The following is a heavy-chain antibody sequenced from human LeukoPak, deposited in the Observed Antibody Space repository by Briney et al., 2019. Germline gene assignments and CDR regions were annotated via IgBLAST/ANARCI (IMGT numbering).Heavy chain of an antibody. D-gene: IGHD1-26*01. Sequence: GGSLRLSCAASGFTFNSCSMNWVRQAPGKGLEWVSSISSSSDIYNADSVKGRFTISRDNAKNSLYMQMNSLRAEDTAVYYCARDVFGWEHPFDYWGQGTLVTVSS. CDR1: GFTFNSCS. J-gene: IGHJ4*02. CDR2: ISSSSDI. CDR3: ARDVFGWEHPFDY. V-gene: IGHV3-21*01.